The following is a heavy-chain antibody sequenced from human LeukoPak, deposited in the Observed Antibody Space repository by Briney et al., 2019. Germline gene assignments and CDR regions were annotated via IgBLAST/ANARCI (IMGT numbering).Heavy chain of an antibody. CDR3: ARVSARYSSVLGIYYYYYMDV. Sequence: PSETLSLTCTVSGDSISRGRYSWGWIRQPARKGLEWIGLIYASGTTNYNPSLKSRVTISVDTSKNEFSLTLSSVTAADTAVYYCARVSARYSSVLGIYYYYYMDVWGKGTTVTVSS. CDR1: GDSISRGRYS. V-gene: IGHV4-61*02. CDR2: IYASGTT. D-gene: IGHD6-19*01. J-gene: IGHJ6*03.